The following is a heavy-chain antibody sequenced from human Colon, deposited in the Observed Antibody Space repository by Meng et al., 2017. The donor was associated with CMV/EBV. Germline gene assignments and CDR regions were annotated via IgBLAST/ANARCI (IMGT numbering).Heavy chain of an antibody. CDR2: ITGSGGDK. CDR3: ARDREMANDY. J-gene: IGHJ4*02. V-gene: IGHV3-23*01. Sequence: GESLKISCAASGFTFRDSAMRWVRQPLGKGLEWVSSITGSGGDKFYADSVRGRFTISRDNAKNSLYLQMNSLRAEDTAVYYCARDREMANDYWGQGTLVTVSS. D-gene: IGHD5-24*01. CDR1: GFTFRDSA.